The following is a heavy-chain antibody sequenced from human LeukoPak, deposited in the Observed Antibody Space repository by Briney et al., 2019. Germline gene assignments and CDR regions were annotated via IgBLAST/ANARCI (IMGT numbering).Heavy chain of an antibody. CDR3: ARGTGSYYSLGY. CDR2: INSDGSST. V-gene: IGHV3-74*01. J-gene: IGHJ4*02. Sequence: LXCAAXXFTFSSYWMHWVRHAPGKGLVWVSRINSDGSSTSYADSVKGRFTISRDNAKNTLYLQMDSLRAEDTAMYYCARGTGSYYSLGYWGQGTLVTVSS. CDR1: XFTFSSYW. D-gene: IGHD1-26*01.